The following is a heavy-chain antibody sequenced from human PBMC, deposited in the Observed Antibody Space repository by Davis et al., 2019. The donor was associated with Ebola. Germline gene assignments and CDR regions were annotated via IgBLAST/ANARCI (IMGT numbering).Heavy chain of an antibody. Sequence: GESLKISCAASGFTFSTYSMSWVRQAPGKGLEWVSSISSSSSYIYYADSVKGRFTISRDNAKNTLYLQMNSLRAEDTAVYYCARVRTTFYYYGMDVWGQGTTVTVSS. D-gene: IGHD1-1*01. J-gene: IGHJ6*02. V-gene: IGHV3-21*01. CDR1: GFTFSTYS. CDR2: ISSSSSYI. CDR3: ARVRTTFYYYGMDV.